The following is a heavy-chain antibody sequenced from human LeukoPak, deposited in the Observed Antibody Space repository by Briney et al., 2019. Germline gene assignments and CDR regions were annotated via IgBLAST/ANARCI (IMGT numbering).Heavy chain of an antibody. CDR3: ASSGSYSNYSDY. Sequence: ASVKVSCKASGGTFSSYAISWVRQAPGQGLEWMGRIIPIFGTANYAQKFQGRVTITTDESTSTAYMELSSLRSEDTAVYYCASSGSYSNYSDYWGQGTLVTVSS. CDR1: GGTFSSYA. V-gene: IGHV1-69*05. J-gene: IGHJ4*02. CDR2: IIPIFGTA. D-gene: IGHD1-26*01.